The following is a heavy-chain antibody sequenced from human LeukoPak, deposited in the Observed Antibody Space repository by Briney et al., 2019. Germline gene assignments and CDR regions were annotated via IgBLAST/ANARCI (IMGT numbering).Heavy chain of an antibody. CDR1: GYTFTSYG. D-gene: IGHD3-9*01. Sequence: ASVKVSCKASGYTFTSYGISWARQAPGQGLEWMGWISAYNGNTNYAQKLQGRVTMTTDTSTSTAYMELRSLRSDDTAVYYCARVYYDILTGYPYPGYWGQGTLVTVSS. CDR2: ISAYNGNT. J-gene: IGHJ4*02. V-gene: IGHV1-18*01. CDR3: ARVYYDILTGYPYPGY.